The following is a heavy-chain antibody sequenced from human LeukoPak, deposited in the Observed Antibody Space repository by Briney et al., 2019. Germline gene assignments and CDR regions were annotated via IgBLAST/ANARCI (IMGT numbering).Heavy chain of an antibody. CDR3: ARGWIQLWSPTIFNWFDP. Sequence: SETLSLTCTVSGGSISGYYWSWIRQPPGKGLEWIGYIYYSGSTNYNPSLKSRVTISVDTSKNQFSLKLSSVTAADTAVYYCARGWIQLWSPTIFNWFDPWGQGTLVTVSS. V-gene: IGHV4-59*01. J-gene: IGHJ5*02. D-gene: IGHD5-18*01. CDR2: IYYSGST. CDR1: GGSISGYY.